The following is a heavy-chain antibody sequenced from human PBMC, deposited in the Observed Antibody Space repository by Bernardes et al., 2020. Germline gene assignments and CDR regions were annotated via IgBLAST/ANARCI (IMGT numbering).Heavy chain of an antibody. D-gene: IGHD4-17*01. CDR2: TYYRSKWYN. CDR3: ARDGADYGDYENAFDI. V-gene: IGHV6-1*01. Sequence: SQTLSLTCAISGDSVSSNSAAWNWIRQSPSRGLEWLGRTYYRSKWYNDYAVSVKSRITINPDTSKNQFSLQLNSVTPEDTAVYYCARDGADYGDYENAFDIWGQGTMVTVSS. CDR1: GDSVSSNSAA. J-gene: IGHJ3*02.